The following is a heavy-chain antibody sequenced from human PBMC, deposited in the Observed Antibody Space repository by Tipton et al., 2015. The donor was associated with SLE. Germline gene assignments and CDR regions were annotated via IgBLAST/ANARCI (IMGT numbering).Heavy chain of an antibody. D-gene: IGHD6-13*01. V-gene: IGHV1-18*01. Sequence: QLVQSGVEVRKPGASVKVSCKASGYTFTNYGISWVRQAPGQGLEWMGWISAKNGDTKYAQRFQERVTMTTDTSTSTAYMELRSLRSDDTAVYYCARVPRGSSWYGGAFDIWGQGTMVTVSS. CDR3: ARVPRGSSWYGGAFDI. CDR1: GYTFTNYG. J-gene: IGHJ3*02. CDR2: ISAKNGDT.